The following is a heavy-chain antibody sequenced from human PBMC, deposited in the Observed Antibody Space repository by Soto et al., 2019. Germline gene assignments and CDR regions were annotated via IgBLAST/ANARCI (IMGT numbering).Heavy chain of an antibody. Sequence: PSETLSLTCTVSGGSISSSSYYWGWIRQPPGKGLEWIGSMYYSGSTFYNPSLKSRVTISVDTSKNQLSLKLGSVTASDTAVYYCARHPYSAPYIVVVATAIVLDAFDIWGQGTMVTVSS. J-gene: IGHJ3*02. V-gene: IGHV4-39*01. CDR2: MYYSGST. CDR1: GGSISSSSYY. CDR3: ARHPYSAPYIVVVATAIVLDAFDI. D-gene: IGHD2-2*01.